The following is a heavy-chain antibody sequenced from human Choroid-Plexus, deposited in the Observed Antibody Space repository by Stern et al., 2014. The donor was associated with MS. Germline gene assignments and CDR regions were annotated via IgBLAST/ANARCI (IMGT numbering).Heavy chain of an antibody. D-gene: IGHD2/OR15-2a*01. CDR1: GFSFSSLG. Sequence: VQLVESGGAVVQPGRPLRLSCAASGFSFSSLGMHWVRLAPGKGLAWVELRSDDGSKEYADSVKGRFAICRANSKDTLYLQMNSLGVEDTAVYYCSKDRQYLTFFFDFWGQGSLVTVSS. V-gene: IGHV3-30*18. J-gene: IGHJ4*02. CDR3: SKDRQYLTFFFDF. CDR2: RSDDGSK.